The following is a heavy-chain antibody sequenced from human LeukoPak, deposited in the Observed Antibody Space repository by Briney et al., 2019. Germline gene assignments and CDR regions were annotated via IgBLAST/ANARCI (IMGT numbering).Heavy chain of an antibody. V-gene: IGHV1-46*01. J-gene: IGHJ2*01. CDR1: GYTFTSYY. CDR3: ARDLGIRRDYWYFDL. Sequence: ASVKVSCKASGYTFTSYYMHWVRQAPGQGLEWMGIINPSGGSTSYAQKFQGRVTMTRDTSTSTAYMELRSLRSDDTAVYYCARDLGIRRDYWYFDLWGRGTLVTVSS. CDR2: INPSGGST.